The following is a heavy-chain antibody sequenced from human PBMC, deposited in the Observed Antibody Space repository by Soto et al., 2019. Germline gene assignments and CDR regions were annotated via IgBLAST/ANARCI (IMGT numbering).Heavy chain of an antibody. D-gene: IGHD3-22*01. CDR3: ARTWTHSSGYSDYFDY. CDR1: GYSFTSYW. J-gene: IGHJ4*02. V-gene: IGHV5-51*01. CDR2: IYPGDSDT. Sequence: GESLKISCKGSGYSFTSYWIGWVRQMPGKGLEWMGLIYPGDSDTRDSPSFQGQVTIAADKSISTAYLQGRSLKASDTAMYYCARTWTHSSGYSDYFDYWGQGTLVTVSS.